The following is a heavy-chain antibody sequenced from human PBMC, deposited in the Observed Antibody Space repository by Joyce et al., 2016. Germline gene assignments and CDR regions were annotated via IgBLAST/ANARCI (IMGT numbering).Heavy chain of an antibody. V-gene: IGHV3-30*04. J-gene: IGHJ3*02. D-gene: IGHD6-13*01. CDR2: ISYDGTNK. CDR3: ARRSGIPAGRRPGAFDM. Sequence: QEQLEESGGGVVQPGTSLRLSCTASGSIFSGYAMNWVRQAPGKGLEGVAIISYDGTNKFYADSVMGRFTISRDNYKNTLFLQMNSLTIEDAGVYYCARRSGIPAGRRPGAFDMWGQGTVVTVSS. CDR1: GSIFSGYA.